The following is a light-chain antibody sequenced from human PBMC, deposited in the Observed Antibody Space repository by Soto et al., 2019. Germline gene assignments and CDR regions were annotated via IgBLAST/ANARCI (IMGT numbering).Light chain of an antibody. J-gene: IGLJ1*01. CDR1: SSDIGVYNY. V-gene: IGLV2-8*01. CDR3: SSYAGSNNLYV. CDR2: EVS. Sequence: QSALTQPPSASGSPGQSVTISCTGTSSDIGVYNYVSWYQQHPGKAPKLMIYEVSKRPSGVPDRFSGSKSGNTASLTVSGLQAEDEADYYCSSYAGSNNLYVFGTGNKLT.